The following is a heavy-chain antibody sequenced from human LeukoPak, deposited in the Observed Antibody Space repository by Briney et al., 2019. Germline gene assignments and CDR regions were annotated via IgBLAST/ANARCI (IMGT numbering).Heavy chain of an antibody. CDR3: AKDRVYSSSWYGGVY. CDR1: GFSFSTYW. Sequence: GGSLRLSCVASGFSFSTYWLSWVRQAPGKGLEWVSAISGSGGSTYYADSVKGRFTISRDNSKNTLYLQMNSLRAEDTAVYCCAKDRVYSSSWYGGVYWGQGTLVTVSS. CDR2: ISGSGGST. J-gene: IGHJ4*02. D-gene: IGHD6-13*01. V-gene: IGHV3-23*01.